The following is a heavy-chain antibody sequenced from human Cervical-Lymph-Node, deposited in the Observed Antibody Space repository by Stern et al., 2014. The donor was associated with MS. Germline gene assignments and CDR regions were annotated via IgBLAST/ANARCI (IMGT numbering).Heavy chain of an antibody. V-gene: IGHV1-2*02. D-gene: IGHD3-10*01. CDR3: ARDGRSSYGSGSYYSSGY. J-gene: IGHJ4*02. CDR1: GYSFTGYF. CDR2: INPNRGDT. Sequence: VQLVESGAEVKKPGASVKVSCKASGYSFTGYFLHWVRQAPGPGLEWMGWINPNRGDTNYAQKFHGRVTMTRDSSSSTAYMELSSLRSDDTAVYYCARDGRSSYGSGSYYSSGYWGQGTLVTVSS.